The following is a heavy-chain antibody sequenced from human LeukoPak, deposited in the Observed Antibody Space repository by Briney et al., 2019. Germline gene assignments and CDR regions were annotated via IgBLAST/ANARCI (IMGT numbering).Heavy chain of an antibody. V-gene: IGHV4-34*01. CDR1: GGSFSGYY. CDR2: INHSGSA. CDR3: ARGGYFDY. Sequence: PSETLSLTCAVYGGSFSGYYWSWIRQPPGKGLEWIGEINHSGSANYNPSLKSRVTISVDTSKNQFSLKLSSVTAADTAVYYCARGGYFDYWGQGTLVTVSS. J-gene: IGHJ4*02.